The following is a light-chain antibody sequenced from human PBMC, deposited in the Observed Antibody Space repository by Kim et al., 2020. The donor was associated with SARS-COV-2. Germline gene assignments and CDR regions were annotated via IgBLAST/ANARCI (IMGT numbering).Light chain of an antibody. V-gene: IGLV2-14*03. CDR2: DVN. CDR3: CSFRYGNTVV. CDR1: SNDVGGYKF. J-gene: IGLJ3*02. Sequence: QSALTQPASVSASPGKSISISCTGSSNDVGGYKFVSWYQQHPGKAPQLIIYDVNNRPSGVSNRFSGSKSGDTASLTISGLQPEDEADYYCCSFRYGNTVVFGGGTKVTVL.